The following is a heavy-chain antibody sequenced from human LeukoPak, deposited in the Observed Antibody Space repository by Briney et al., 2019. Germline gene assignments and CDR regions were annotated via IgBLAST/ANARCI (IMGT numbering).Heavy chain of an antibody. CDR3: AKARGEQNGGSNY. Sequence: GGSLRLSCPAPGFIFSSYAWIWVGQAQGKGLEWVSTISGSAGSTYYADSVKGRFTISRDNSKNTLYLQMNSLRAEDTAVYYCAKARGEQNGGSNYWGQGTLVTVSS. D-gene: IGHD2-15*01. CDR1: GFIFSSYA. V-gene: IGHV3-23*01. J-gene: IGHJ4*02. CDR2: ISGSAGST.